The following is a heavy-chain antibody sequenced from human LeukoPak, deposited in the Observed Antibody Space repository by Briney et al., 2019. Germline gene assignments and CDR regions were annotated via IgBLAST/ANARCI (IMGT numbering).Heavy chain of an antibody. CDR1: GFTFSSYS. V-gene: IGHV3-21*01. D-gene: IGHD3-22*01. CDR3: AREHGGSSGSFDY. Sequence: PGGSLRLSCAASGFTFSSYSMNWVRQAPGKGLEWVSSISSSSSYIYYADSVKGRFTISRDNAKNSLYLQMNSLRAEDTAVYYCAREHGGSSGSFDYWGQGTLVTVSS. J-gene: IGHJ4*02. CDR2: ISSSSSYI.